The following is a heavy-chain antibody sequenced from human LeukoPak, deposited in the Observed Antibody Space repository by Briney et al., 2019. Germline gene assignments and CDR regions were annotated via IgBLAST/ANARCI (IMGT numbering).Heavy chain of an antibody. CDR1: GGSFSGYY. Sequence: SETLSLTCAVYGGSFSGYYWSWIRQPPGKGLEWIGEINHSGSTNYNPSLKSRVTISVDTSKNQFSLKLSSVTAADTAVYYCARGPRLMITFGGARRGSYHFDYWGQGTLVTVSS. J-gene: IGHJ4*02. CDR3: ARGPRLMITFGGARRGSYHFDY. V-gene: IGHV4-34*01. CDR2: INHSGST. D-gene: IGHD3-16*01.